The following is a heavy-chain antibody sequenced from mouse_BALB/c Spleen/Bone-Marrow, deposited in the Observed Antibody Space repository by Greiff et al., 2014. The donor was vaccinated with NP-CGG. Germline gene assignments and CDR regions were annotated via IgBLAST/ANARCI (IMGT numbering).Heavy chain of an antibody. V-gene: IGHV1-54*01. CDR1: GYAFTNYL. CDR3: ARIYYGNYY. Sequence: QVTLKECGAELVRPGTSVKVSCKASGYAFTNYLIEWVKQRPGQGLEWIGVINPGSGGTNYNEKFKGKATLTADKSSSTAYMQLSSLTSDDSAVYFCARIYYGNYYWGQGTTLTVSS. J-gene: IGHJ2*01. D-gene: IGHD2-1*01. CDR2: INPGSGGT.